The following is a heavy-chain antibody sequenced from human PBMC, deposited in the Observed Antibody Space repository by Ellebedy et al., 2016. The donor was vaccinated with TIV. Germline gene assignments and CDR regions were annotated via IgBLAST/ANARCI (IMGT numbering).Heavy chain of an antibody. CDR1: GFTFSQYA. V-gene: IGHV3-30*09. CDR3: ARLMEVATVVFYYGMTS. J-gene: IGHJ6*02. D-gene: IGHD2-8*01. Sequence: GGSLRLXXAASGFTFSQYAMHWVRQAPGKGLEWVAVMSYNGRSKYYAHSVQGRFAISRDNSRNSLFLQMNSLRGEDTAVYYCARLMEVATVVFYYGMTSGAKGPRSPSP. CDR2: MSYNGRSK.